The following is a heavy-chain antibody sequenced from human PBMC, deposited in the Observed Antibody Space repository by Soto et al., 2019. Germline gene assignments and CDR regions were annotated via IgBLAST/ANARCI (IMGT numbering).Heavy chain of an antibody. Sequence: QVQLVQSGAEVKKPGASVKVSCKASGYTFTSYYMHWVRQAPGQGLEWMGIINPIGSTNYAQKFQGRVTMTRDTSTSTVYMELSSLRSEETAVYYCTRVYCSGGSCYSIDSWGQGTLVTVSS. CDR2: INPIGST. V-gene: IGHV1-46*03. J-gene: IGHJ4*02. CDR1: GYTFTSYY. D-gene: IGHD2-15*01. CDR3: TRVYCSGGSCYSIDS.